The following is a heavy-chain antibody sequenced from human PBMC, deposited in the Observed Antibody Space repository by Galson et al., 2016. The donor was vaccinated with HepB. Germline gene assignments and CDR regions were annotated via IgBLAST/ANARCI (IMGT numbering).Heavy chain of an antibody. J-gene: IGHJ6*02. D-gene: IGHD6-13*01. Sequence: SLRLSCAASGFNFSSYWMSWVRQAPGKGLEWVANIKKDGSEKYYVDSVKGRFTITRDNAKKSLYLQMNSLRAEDTAVYYCAGPYIADPYYYGMDVWGQGTTVTVSS. CDR1: GFNFSSYW. V-gene: IGHV3-7*02. CDR3: AGPYIADPYYYGMDV. CDR2: IKKDGSEK.